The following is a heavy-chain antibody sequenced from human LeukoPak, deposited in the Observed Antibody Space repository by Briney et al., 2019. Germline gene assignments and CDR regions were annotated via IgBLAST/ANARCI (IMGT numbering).Heavy chain of an antibody. J-gene: IGHJ6*01. V-gene: IGHV3-23*01. CDR3: AKMKGHPLPKYYMDV. CDR1: GFTFSGFV. CDR2: ISGSGDNT. D-gene: IGHD1-26*01. Sequence: GGSLRLSCAASGFTFSGFVMSWVRRTPGKGLEWVSGISGSGDNTLYADSVKGRFTISRDNSKNTLYLEMNSLRAEDTAIYYCAKMKGHPLPKYYMDVWGQGTTVTVSS.